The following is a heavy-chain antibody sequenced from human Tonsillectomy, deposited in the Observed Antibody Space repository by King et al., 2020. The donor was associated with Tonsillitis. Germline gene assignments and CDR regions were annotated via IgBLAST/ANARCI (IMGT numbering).Heavy chain of an antibody. V-gene: IGHV3-7*01. CDR3: ARGLYYYDKGWLDP. CDR2: IKQDGSQK. Sequence: VQLVESGGGLVQPGGSLRLSCAASGLTFSRSWMNWVRQAPGKGLEWVTTIKQDGSQKYYVDSVKGRFTISRDNAKNSLYLQMNSLRAEDTAVYYCARGLYYYDKGWLDPWGQGALVTVSS. J-gene: IGHJ5*02. D-gene: IGHD3-22*01. CDR1: GLTFSRSW.